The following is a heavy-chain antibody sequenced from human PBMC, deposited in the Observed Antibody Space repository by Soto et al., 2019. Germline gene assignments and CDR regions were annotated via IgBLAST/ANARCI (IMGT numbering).Heavy chain of an antibody. J-gene: IGHJ4*02. Sequence: VQYVQSGAEETRPGASVKVSCKASGNSFTKYPIHWVRQAPGQRLEWMGWINAGDGNERYTQSFQGRVTITRDTSASTAYMELSSLMSEDTAVYDCATWAGYSRDWSGPFDDWGQGTLVTVSS. D-gene: IGHD6-19*01. CDR1: GNSFTKYP. CDR3: ATWAGYSRDWSGPFDD. CDR2: INAGDGNE. V-gene: IGHV1-3*05.